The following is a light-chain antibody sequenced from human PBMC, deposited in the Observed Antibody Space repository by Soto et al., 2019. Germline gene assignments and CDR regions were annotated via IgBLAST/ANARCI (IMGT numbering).Light chain of an antibody. CDR3: QQSYKTPLT. CDR2: TAS. Sequence: DIQMTQSPSSLSVSVGDRVTITCRASQTISIFLNWYQHKPGKPPTLLIYTASSLQSGVPSRFSGSGSGTDFTLTISSLQPEDFATYYCQQSYKTPLTFGGGTKVEI. CDR1: QTISIF. J-gene: IGKJ4*01. V-gene: IGKV1-39*01.